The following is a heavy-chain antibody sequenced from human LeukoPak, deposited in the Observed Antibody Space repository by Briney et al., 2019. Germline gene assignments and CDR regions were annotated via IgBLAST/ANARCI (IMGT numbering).Heavy chain of an antibody. CDR2: ISSSSTYI. D-gene: IGHD3-22*01. CDR3: ARVGYYYDSSTYSDGFDM. J-gene: IGHJ3*02. CDR1: GFTLRSYS. V-gene: IGHV3-21*01. Sequence: GGSLRLSCAASGFTLRSYSVNWVRQAPGEGLEWVSAISSSSTYIYYADSVKGRFTISRDNAKNSLYLQMNSLSAEDPAVYYCARVGYYYDSSTYSDGFDMWGQGTMVTVSS.